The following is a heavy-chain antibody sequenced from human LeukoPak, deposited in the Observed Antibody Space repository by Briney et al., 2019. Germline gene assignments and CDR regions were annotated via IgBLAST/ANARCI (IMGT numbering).Heavy chain of an antibody. CDR2: IYHSGTT. CDR1: GGSISSSNW. Sequence: SGTLSLTCAVSGGSISSSNWWSWVRQSPGKGLEWIGEIYHSGTTNYNPSLKSRVTILVDKSKNQFSLNLSSVSAADTAVYYCARSNYYGSGSYYYWGQGTLVTVSS. CDR3: ARSNYYGSGSYYY. J-gene: IGHJ4*02. D-gene: IGHD3-10*01. V-gene: IGHV4-4*02.